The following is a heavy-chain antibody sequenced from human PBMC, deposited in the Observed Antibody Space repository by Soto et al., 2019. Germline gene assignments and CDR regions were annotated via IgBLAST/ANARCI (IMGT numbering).Heavy chain of an antibody. V-gene: IGHV3-33*01. Sequence: QVQLVESGGGVVQPGRSLRLSCAASGFTFSSYGMHWVRQAPGKGLEWVAVIWYDGSNKYYADSVKGRFTISRDNSKNTLYLQINSLRAEDTAVYYCAGFLAVAGTFDPWGQGTLVTVSS. CDR3: AGFLAVAGTFDP. J-gene: IGHJ5*02. CDR1: GFTFSSYG. D-gene: IGHD6-19*01. CDR2: IWYDGSNK.